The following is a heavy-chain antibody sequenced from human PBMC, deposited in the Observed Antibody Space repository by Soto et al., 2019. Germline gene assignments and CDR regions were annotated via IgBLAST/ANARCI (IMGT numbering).Heavy chain of an antibody. CDR2: INTDGTSP. CDR1: GFTFGNYW. D-gene: IGHD3-10*01. V-gene: IGHV3-74*01. Sequence: EVQLVESGGGLVQPGGSLRLSCVASGFTFGNYWMHWARQAPGEGLVAISRINTDGTSPRSADSVKGRFIISRDNSKNTLYLQMNSLRAEDTAVYLCARVSGTEYFDLWGRGTLVTVSS. J-gene: IGHJ2*01. CDR3: ARVSGTEYFDL.